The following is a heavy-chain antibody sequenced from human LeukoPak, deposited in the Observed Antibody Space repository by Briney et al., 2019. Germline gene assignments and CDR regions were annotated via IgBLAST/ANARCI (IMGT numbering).Heavy chain of an antibody. Sequence: ESVKISCKGSGYSFTNYWIGWVRQMPGKGPEWMGIIYPGDSDTRYSPSFQGQVTISADKSISTAYLQWSSLKASHTAMYYCARHLRLWQNWFDPWGQGTLVTVSS. J-gene: IGHJ5*02. CDR3: ARHLRLWQNWFDP. CDR2: IYPGDSDT. V-gene: IGHV5-51*01. CDR1: GYSFTNYW. D-gene: IGHD5-18*01.